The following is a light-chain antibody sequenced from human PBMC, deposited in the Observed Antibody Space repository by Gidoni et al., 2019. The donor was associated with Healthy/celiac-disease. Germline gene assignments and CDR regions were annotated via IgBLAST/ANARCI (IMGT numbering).Light chain of an antibody. CDR2: DVS. J-gene: IGLJ1*01. CDR1: SSDFGGYYY. V-gene: IGLV2-14*01. Sequence: QSALPQPASVSGSPGQSITISCTGTSSDFGGYYYLSWYQQHPGKAPKLMSYDVSNRHSGVSNRFYGSKSGNTAYLTSSGLQAEDEADYYCSSYTSSSTRVFGTGTKVTVL. CDR3: SSYTSSSTRV.